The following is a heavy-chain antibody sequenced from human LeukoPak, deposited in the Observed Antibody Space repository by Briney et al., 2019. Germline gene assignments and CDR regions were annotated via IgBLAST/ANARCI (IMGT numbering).Heavy chain of an antibody. J-gene: IGHJ5*02. V-gene: IGHV3-30-3*01. CDR2: ISDDGSNK. CDR1: GFTFSSYA. D-gene: IGHD3-10*01. Sequence: GRSVRLSCAASGFTFSSYAMHWVRQAPGKGLEWVAVISDDGSNKYYADSVKGRFTISRDNPKNTLYLQMNSLRAEDTAVYYCARDKLWFGELFKGDWFDPWGQGTLVTVSS. CDR3: ARDKLWFGELFKGDWFDP.